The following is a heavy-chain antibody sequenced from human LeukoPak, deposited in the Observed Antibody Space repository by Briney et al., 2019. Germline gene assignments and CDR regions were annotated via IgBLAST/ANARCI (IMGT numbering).Heavy chain of an antibody. J-gene: IGHJ3*02. CDR2: IKQDGSEK. V-gene: IGHV3-7*01. CDR3: ARGSMAVVGAFDI. CDR1: GFTFSSYW. D-gene: IGHD2-15*01. Sequence: GGSLRLSCAASGFTFSSYWMQWVRQPPGKGLEWVANIKQDGSEKYYVDSVKGRFTISRDNAKNSLYLQMNSLRAEDTAVYYCARGSMAVVGAFDIWGQGTMVTVSS.